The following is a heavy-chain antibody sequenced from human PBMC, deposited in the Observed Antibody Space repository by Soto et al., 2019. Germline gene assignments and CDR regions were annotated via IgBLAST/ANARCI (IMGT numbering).Heavy chain of an antibody. D-gene: IGHD3-9*01. Sequence: SETLSLTCTVSGASISRANYYWGWIRQPPGKGLEWIGNIYYSRNTYYNPSLKSRVTISVDTSENQFSLRLSSVTAADTAVYYCAGLNTFQRDWENYHYYDLDVWGHGTTVTVSS. V-gene: IGHV4-39*01. J-gene: IGHJ6*02. CDR2: IYYSRNT. CDR1: GASISRANYY. CDR3: AGLNTFQRDWENYHYYDLDV.